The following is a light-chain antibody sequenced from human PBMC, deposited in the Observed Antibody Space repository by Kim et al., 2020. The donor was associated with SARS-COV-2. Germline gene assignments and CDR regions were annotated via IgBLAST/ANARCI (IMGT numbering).Light chain of an antibody. Sequence: LSQGQKASISCSEEKWGDKNACWYQRKPGQSPVLVIYQDSNRPAGIPERFSGSNSGNTATLTISGTQAMGEADYYCLAWNSSTYVLGTGTKVTVL. J-gene: IGLJ1*01. CDR2: QDS. CDR3: LAWNSSTYV. CDR1: KWGDKN. V-gene: IGLV3-1*01.